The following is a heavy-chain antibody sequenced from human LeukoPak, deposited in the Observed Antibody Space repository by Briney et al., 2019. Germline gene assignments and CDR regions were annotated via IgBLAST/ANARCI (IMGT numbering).Heavy chain of an antibody. CDR3: ARDLEEFDY. CDR1: GFTFSTYW. CDR2: IKQDGSEK. Sequence: GGSLRLSCAASGFTFSTYWMTWVRQVPGKGLEWVANIKQDGSEKNYVDSVKGRFTISRGNAKNSLYLQMNSLRAEDTAVYFCARDLEEFDYWGQGTLVTVSS. J-gene: IGHJ4*02. V-gene: IGHV3-7*01.